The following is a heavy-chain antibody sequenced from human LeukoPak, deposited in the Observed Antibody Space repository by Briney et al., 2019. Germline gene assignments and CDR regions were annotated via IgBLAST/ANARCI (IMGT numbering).Heavy chain of an antibody. CDR2: INSDGRST. CDR3: VRGYCSGGSCYARAFDI. Sequence: GGSLRLSCAASGFTFSGYWMHWVRQAPEKGLVWVSRINSDGRSTSYADSVKGRFTISRDNAKNSLYLQMNSLRAEDTAVYYCVRGYCSGGSCYARAFDIWGQGTTVTVSS. D-gene: IGHD2-15*01. V-gene: IGHV3-74*01. CDR1: GFTFSGYW. J-gene: IGHJ3*02.